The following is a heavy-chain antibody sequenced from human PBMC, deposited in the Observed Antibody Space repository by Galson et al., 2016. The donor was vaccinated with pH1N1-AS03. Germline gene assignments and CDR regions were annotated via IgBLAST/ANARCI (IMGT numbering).Heavy chain of an antibody. V-gene: IGHV1-69*13. CDR1: GGTFSNYA. CDR3: ARDRRYDTSGRFFYESEH. CDR2: IHPIFGTP. J-gene: IGHJ1*01. Sequence: SVKVSCKASGGTFSNYAISWMRQAPGQGLEWMGGIHPIFGTPSYAQKFRGRLTITADQSTSAAYMELTSLTSEDTAIYFCARDRRYDTSGRFFYESEHWGEGTRLIVSS. D-gene: IGHD3-22*01.